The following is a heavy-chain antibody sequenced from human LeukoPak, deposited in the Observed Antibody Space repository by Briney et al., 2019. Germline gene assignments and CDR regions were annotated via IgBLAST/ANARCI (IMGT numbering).Heavy chain of an antibody. Sequence: SQTLSLTCTVSGGSIRSANYYWSWIRQPAGKGLEWIGRIYTSGSTNYNPSLKSRISISVDTSKNQFSLKLTSVTAADTAVYYCAREHPRGEVDDFDYWGQGTLVTVSS. CDR1: GGSIRSANYY. J-gene: IGHJ4*02. CDR2: IYTSGST. V-gene: IGHV4-61*02. D-gene: IGHD3-16*01. CDR3: AREHPRGEVDDFDY.